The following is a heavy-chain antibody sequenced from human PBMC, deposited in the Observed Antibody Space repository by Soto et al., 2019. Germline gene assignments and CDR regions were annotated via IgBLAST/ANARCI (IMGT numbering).Heavy chain of an antibody. CDR3: AMVDVYVTPSPQDV. V-gene: IGHV1-18*01. CDR2: INTYNGNT. Sequence: QVQLVQSRAEVKNPGASVKVSCKASGYSFTRYGIAWARQAPGQGLERMGWINTYNGNTNYAQNLQGRVTLTTDTSTSTAYRERTSLRSNDTAIYYCAMVDVYVTPSPQDVWGQGTTVIVPS. CDR1: GYSFTRYG. D-gene: IGHD3-16*01. J-gene: IGHJ6*02.